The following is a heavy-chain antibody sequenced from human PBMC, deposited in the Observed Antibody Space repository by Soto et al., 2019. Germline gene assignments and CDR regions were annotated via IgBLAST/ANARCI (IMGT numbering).Heavy chain of an antibody. CDR2: INHSGST. D-gene: IGHD3-3*01. J-gene: IGHJ4*02. Sequence: QVQLQQWGAGLLKPSETLSLTCAVYGGSFSGYYWSWIRQPPGKGLEWIGEINHSGSTNYNPSLKSRVTISVDTSKHQFSLKLSSVTAADTAVYYCARGPPYYDFWSGYYAFDYWGQGNLVTASS. CDR3: ARGPPYYDFWSGYYAFDY. V-gene: IGHV4-34*01. CDR1: GGSFSGYY.